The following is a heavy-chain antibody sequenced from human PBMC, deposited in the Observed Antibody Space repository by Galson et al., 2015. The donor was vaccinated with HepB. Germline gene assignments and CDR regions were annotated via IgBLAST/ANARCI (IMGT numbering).Heavy chain of an antibody. CDR1: GYTFTSYA. V-gene: IGHV1-3*01. Sequence: SVKVSCKASGYTFTSYAMHWVRQAPGQRLEWMGWINAGDGNTKYSQKFQGRVTITRDTSASTAYMELSSLRSEDTAVYYCAREGGIAVAPLRSGTDYWGQGTLVTVSS. CDR3: AREGGIAVAPLRSGTDY. CDR2: INAGDGNT. J-gene: IGHJ4*02. D-gene: IGHD6-19*01.